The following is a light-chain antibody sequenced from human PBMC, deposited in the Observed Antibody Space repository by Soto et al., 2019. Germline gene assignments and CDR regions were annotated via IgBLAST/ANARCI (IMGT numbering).Light chain of an antibody. CDR1: QSVASN. CDR3: QQYHNWPPLFT. Sequence: EIVMTQSPATLSVSPGETATLSCRASQSVASNLAWFQQKPGQAPRLLIFRASTRATGVPARFSGSGSGTEFTLTITSLQSEDFAVYYCQQYHNWPPLFTLGPGTKVDIK. CDR2: RAS. J-gene: IGKJ3*01. V-gene: IGKV3-15*01.